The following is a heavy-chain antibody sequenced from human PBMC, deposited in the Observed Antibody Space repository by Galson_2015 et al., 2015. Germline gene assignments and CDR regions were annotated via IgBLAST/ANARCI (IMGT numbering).Heavy chain of an antibody. CDR1: GFTFDDYA. Sequence: SLRLSCAASGFTFDDYALHWVRQAPGKGLEWVSSISWNSGTIGYAASVKGRFTIARDNTKNSLYLQMNSLRTEDTALYYCAISIVGVYSYSDYWGQGTLVTVSS. V-gene: IGHV3-9*01. D-gene: IGHD1-26*01. CDR2: ISWNSGTI. J-gene: IGHJ4*02. CDR3: AISIVGVYSYSDY.